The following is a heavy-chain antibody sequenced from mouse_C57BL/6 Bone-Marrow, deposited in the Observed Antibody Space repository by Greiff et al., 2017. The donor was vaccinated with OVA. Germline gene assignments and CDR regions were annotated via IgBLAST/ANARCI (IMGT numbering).Heavy chain of an antibody. Sequence: EVQRVESGGGLVKPGGSQKLSCAASGFTFSSYAMSWVRQTPEKRLEWVATISDGGSYTYYPDNVKGRFTISRDNAKNNLYLQMSHLKSEDTAMYYCARELYWFAYWGQGTLVTVSA. D-gene: IGHD2-12*01. CDR2: ISDGGSYT. J-gene: IGHJ3*01. CDR1: GFTFSSYA. CDR3: ARELYWFAY. V-gene: IGHV5-4*01.